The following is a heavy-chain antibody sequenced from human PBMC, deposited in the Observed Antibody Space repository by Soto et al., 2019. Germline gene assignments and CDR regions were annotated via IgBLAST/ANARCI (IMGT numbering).Heavy chain of an antibody. V-gene: IGHV3-64*01. CDR3: ARGTYSSSPAEFDY. CDR2: ISSNGGIT. D-gene: IGHD6-6*01. Sequence: EVQLVESGGGLVQPGGSMRLSCAASGFTFSSYAMHWVRQARGKGLEYVSAISSNGGITYYANSVKGRFTISRDNSKTTLYLQMGSLRAEDMAVYYCARGTYSSSPAEFDYWGQGTLVTVSS. CDR1: GFTFSSYA. J-gene: IGHJ4*02.